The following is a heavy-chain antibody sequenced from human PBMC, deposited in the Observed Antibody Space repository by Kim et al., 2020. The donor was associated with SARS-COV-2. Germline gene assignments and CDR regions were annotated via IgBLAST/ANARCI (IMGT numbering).Heavy chain of an antibody. Sequence: SETLSLTCAVSGGSISSSNWWSWVRQAPGKGLAWIGEIYHSGSTNSNQSLKIRVTISVDKSMNQFSLKLSSVTAVDTAVYYCVTGASVYDSSSYYSSPNDFSGQGTLVTVSS. CDR1: GGSISSSNW. V-gene: IGHV4-4*02. CDR3: VTGASVYDSSSYYSSPNDF. J-gene: IGHJ4*02. CDR2: IYHSGST. D-gene: IGHD3-22*01.